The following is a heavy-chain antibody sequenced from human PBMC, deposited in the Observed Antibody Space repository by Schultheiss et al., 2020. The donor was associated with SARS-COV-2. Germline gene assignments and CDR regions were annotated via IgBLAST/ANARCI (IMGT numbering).Heavy chain of an antibody. CDR3: ARDSGSGIYDY. D-gene: IGHD3-10*01. CDR2: IYHSGST. Sequence: SETLSLTCTVSGGSISSYYWSWIRQLPGKGLEWIGYIYHSGSTYYNPSLKSRVTISVDTSKNQFSLKLSSVTTADTAVYYCARDSGSGIYDYWGQGTLVTVSS. CDR1: GGSISSYY. V-gene: IGHV4-59*01. J-gene: IGHJ4*02.